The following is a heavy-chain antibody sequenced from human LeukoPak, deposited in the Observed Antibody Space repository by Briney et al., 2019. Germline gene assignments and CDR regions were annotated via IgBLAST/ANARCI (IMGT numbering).Heavy chain of an antibody. D-gene: IGHD4-17*01. J-gene: IGHJ5*02. V-gene: IGHV1-18*01. Sequence: ASVKVSCKASGYTFTSYGINWVRQAPGQGLEWMGWISAYNKRNYAQKFQGRVTMTTDTSTSTAYMELMNLRSDDTAVYYCARVSAPPDFGDYVSENWFDPWGQGTLVTVSS. CDR2: ISAYNKR. CDR1: GYTFTSYG. CDR3: ARVSAPPDFGDYVSENWFDP.